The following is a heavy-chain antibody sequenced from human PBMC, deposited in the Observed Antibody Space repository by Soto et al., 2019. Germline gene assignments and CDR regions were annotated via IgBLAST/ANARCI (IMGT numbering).Heavy chain of an antibody. CDR2: IYSGGST. CDR1: GFTVSSNY. J-gene: IGHJ3*02. Sequence: GWSLRLSCAASGFTVSSNYMSWVRQAPGKGLEWVSVIYSGGSTYYADSVKGRFTISRDNSKNTLYLQMNSLRAEDTAVYYCARERKTGERGGVFDIGGQGTMVTVSS. D-gene: IGHD7-27*01. CDR3: ARERKTGERGGVFDI. V-gene: IGHV3-66*01.